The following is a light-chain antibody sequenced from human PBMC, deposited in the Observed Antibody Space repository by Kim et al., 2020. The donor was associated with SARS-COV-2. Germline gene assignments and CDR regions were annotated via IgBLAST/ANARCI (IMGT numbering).Light chain of an antibody. CDR3: QQRDAWPLT. Sequence: LAPGEGATLSCRASQSRSNSLVWYKQKPGQAPRLLIYAASKRATGIPARFSGSGSETDFTLTITSLEPEDSAVYYCQQRDAWPLTFGRGTKVDIK. J-gene: IGKJ4*01. CDR2: AAS. CDR1: QSRSNS. V-gene: IGKV3-11*01.